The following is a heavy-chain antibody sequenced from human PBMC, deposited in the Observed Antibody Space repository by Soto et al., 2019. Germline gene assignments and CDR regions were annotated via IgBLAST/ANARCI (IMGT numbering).Heavy chain of an antibody. CDR3: ARAPYFGSGTYYYYALDV. CDR1: GLTFSDHY. CDR2: ISSSAGTI. J-gene: IGHJ6*01. V-gene: IGHV3-11*01. D-gene: IGHD3-10*01. Sequence: QVQLVESGGGLVKPGGSLRLSCAASGLTFSDHYMTWIRQAPGKGLEWISYISSSAGTIYYADSVKVRFTISRDNAKNSLYLQMTNLRAEDTAVYYCARAPYFGSGTYYYYALDVWGQGTTVTVSS.